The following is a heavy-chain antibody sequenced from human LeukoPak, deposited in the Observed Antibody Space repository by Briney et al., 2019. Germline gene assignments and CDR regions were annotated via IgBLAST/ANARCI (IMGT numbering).Heavy chain of an antibody. Sequence: SETLSLTCTVSGDSISTYYWSWIRQPPGKGLELIGYLYNSGSTTYNPSLKSRVTISLDTSENQFSLNLSSVTAADTAVYYCARNLSGNGGSDYWGQGTLVTVSS. CDR3: ARNLSGNGGSDY. D-gene: IGHD5-12*01. CDR2: LYNSGST. CDR1: GDSISTYY. J-gene: IGHJ4*02. V-gene: IGHV4-59*01.